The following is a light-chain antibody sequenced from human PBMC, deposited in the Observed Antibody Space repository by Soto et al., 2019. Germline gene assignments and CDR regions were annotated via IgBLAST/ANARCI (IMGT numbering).Light chain of an antibody. Sequence: EIVLTQSPATLSLSPGERATLSCRASQSVSSYLAWYQHKPGQAPRLLIYDAFNRATGIPARFSGSGSGTDFTLTISRLEPEDFVVYYCQQRSNWPLTCGGGTKVEIK. J-gene: IGKJ4*01. V-gene: IGKV3-11*01. CDR1: QSVSSY. CDR2: DAF. CDR3: QQRSNWPLT.